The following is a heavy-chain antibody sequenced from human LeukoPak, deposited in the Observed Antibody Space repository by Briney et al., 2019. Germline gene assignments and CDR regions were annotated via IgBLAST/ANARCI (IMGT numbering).Heavy chain of an antibody. CDR2: IIPIFGTA. V-gene: IGHV1-69*05. CDR1: GYTFTSYA. J-gene: IGHJ4*02. CDR3: ARSESGGSGYYYVY. D-gene: IGHD3-22*01. Sequence: ASVKVSCKASGYTFTSYAISWVRQAPGQGLEWMGGIIPIFGTANYAQKFQGRVTITMDESTSTAYMELSSLRSEDTAVYYCARSESGGSGYYYVYWGQGTLVTVSS.